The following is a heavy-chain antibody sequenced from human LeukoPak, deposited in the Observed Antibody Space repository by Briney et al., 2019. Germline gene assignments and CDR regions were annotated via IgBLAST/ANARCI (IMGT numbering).Heavy chain of an antibody. CDR2: IYFSGST. D-gene: IGHD5-24*01. CDR1: GGSISSYY. CDR3: AGVGSGRDGFKGAFEV. Sequence: SETLSLTCTVSGGSISSYYWSWIRQPPGKGLEWIGYIYFSGSTNYNPSLKSRVTISADTSKNQFSLKLSSVTAADTPVYYWAGVGSGRDGFKGAFEVWGQGTTVTVSS. J-gene: IGHJ3*01. V-gene: IGHV4-59*01.